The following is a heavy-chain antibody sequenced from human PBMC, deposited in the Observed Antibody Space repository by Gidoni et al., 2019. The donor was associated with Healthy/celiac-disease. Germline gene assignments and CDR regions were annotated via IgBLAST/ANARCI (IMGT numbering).Heavy chain of an antibody. CDR2: IYYSGRT. Sequence: QLQLQESCPGLVKPSETLSLTFTVSGCSISSSSYYWGWIRQPPGKGLEWIGSIYYSGRTYYNPSLKSRVTISVDTSKNQFSLKLSSVTAADTAVYYCARVSYMVPAADYWGQGTLVTVSS. CDR3: ARVSYMVPAADY. CDR1: GCSISSSSYY. D-gene: IGHD2-2*01. J-gene: IGHJ4*02. V-gene: IGHV4-39*01.